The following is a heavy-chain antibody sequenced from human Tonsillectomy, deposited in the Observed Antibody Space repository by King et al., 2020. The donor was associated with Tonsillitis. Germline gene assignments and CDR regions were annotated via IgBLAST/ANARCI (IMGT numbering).Heavy chain of an antibody. CDR1: GFTFSSYA. V-gene: IGHV3-23*04. Sequence: VQLVESGGGLVQPGGSLRLSCAASGFTFSSYAMSWVRQAPGKGLEWVSAISGSGGSTYYEDSVKGRFTISRDNSKNTLYLQMNSLRAEDTAVYYCAKGGCSSTSCYYDCDYWGQGTLVTVSS. D-gene: IGHD2-2*01. J-gene: IGHJ4*02. CDR2: ISGSGGST. CDR3: AKGGCSSTSCYYDCDY.